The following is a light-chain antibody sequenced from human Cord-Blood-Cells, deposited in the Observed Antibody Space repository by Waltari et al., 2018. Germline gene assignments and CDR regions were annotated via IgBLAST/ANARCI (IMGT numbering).Light chain of an antibody. Sequence: DIQMTQSPSSLSASVGDRVTITCQASQDISNYLNWYQQKPGKAPKLLIYDESNLETGVPSRFSGSGSRKDFSFTISSLQPEDIATYYCQQYDNLPITFGQGTRLEIK. CDR1: QDISNY. CDR3: QQYDNLPIT. CDR2: DES. J-gene: IGKJ5*01. V-gene: IGKV1-33*01.